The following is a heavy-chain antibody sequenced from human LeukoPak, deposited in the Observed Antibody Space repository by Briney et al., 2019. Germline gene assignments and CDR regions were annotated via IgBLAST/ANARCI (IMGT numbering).Heavy chain of an antibody. CDR3: ARDNRVVVPAAIDYYYYMDV. D-gene: IGHD2-2*01. Sequence: GGPLRLSCAASGFTFSSYWMSWVRQAPGKGLEWVANIKQDGSEKYYVDSVKGRFTISRDNAKNSLYLQMNSLRAEDTAVYYCARDNRVVVPAAIDYYYYMDVWGKGTTVTVSS. V-gene: IGHV3-7*01. CDR1: GFTFSSYW. J-gene: IGHJ6*03. CDR2: IKQDGSEK.